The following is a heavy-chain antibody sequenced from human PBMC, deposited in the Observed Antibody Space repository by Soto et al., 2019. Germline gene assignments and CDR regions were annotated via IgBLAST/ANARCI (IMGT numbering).Heavy chain of an antibody. CDR3: ARYVWTTVTKVDY. J-gene: IGHJ4*02. CDR1: GGSISSSSYY. CDR2: IYYSGST. V-gene: IGHV4-39*01. Sequence: QLQLQESGPGLVKPSETLSLTCTVSGGSISSSSYYWGWIRQPPGKGLEWIGSIYYSGSTYYNPSLKSRVTISVDTSKNQFSLKLSSVTAADTAVYYCARYVWTTVTKVDYWGQGTLVTVSS. D-gene: IGHD4-4*01.